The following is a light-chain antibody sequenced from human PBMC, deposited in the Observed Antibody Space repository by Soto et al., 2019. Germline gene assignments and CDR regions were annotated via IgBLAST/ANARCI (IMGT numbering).Light chain of an antibody. V-gene: IGKV3-15*01. CDR3: PLSANLPIR. CDR2: TTS. Sequence: TPYESPGERATLSCRASQSVTANLAWYQQKPGQAPRLLIYTTSTRATGIPARFSGSGSGAEFTLTIIGLQSEDAAVYCCPLSANLPIRFAGGTKLDI. CDR1: QSVTAN. J-gene: IGKJ4*01.